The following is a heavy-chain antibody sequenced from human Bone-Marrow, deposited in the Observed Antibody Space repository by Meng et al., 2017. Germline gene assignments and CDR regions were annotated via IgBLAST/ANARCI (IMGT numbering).Heavy chain of an antibody. CDR1: GFTFSSYS. V-gene: IGHV3-21*01. CDR3: ARSIAVPLY. CDR2: ISSSSSYI. Sequence: GESLKISCAASGFTFSSYSMNWVRQAPGKGLEWVSSISSSSSYIYYADSVKGRFTISRDNAKNSLYLQMNSLRVEDTAVYYCARSIAVPLYWGQGTLVTVSS. J-gene: IGHJ4*02. D-gene: IGHD6-19*01.